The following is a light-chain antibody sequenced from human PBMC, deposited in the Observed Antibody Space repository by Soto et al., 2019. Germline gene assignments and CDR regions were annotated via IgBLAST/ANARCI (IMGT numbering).Light chain of an antibody. V-gene: IGKV1-9*01. Sequence: DIQFTQSPSFLSASVGDRVTITCRASQGISSYLAWYQQTTGKAPKILIYAASTLQSGVPSRFRGSGSWTDFTLTISRLQPEDVSTYYCQQVNSYPLTFGQGTRLEI. CDR1: QGISSY. J-gene: IGKJ5*01. CDR2: AAS. CDR3: QQVNSYPLT.